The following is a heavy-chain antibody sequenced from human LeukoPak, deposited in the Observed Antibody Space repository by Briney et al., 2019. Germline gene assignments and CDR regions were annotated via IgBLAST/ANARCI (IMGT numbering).Heavy chain of an antibody. V-gene: IGHV1-18*01. CDR2: ISAYNGNT. D-gene: IGHD2-15*01. CDR1: GYTFTSYA. CDR3: ARGWHINWFDP. Sequence: GASVKVSCKASGYTFTSYAISWVRQAPGQGLEWMGWISAYNGNTNYAQKLQGRVTMTTDTSTSTAYMELRSLTSDDTALYYCARGWHINWFDPWGQGTLVTVSS. J-gene: IGHJ5*02.